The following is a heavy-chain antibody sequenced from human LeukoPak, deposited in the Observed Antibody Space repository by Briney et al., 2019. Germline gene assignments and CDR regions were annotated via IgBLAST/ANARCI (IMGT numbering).Heavy chain of an antibody. Sequence: GESLKISFKGSGYSFTSYWIGWVRRMPGKGLGWMGIIYPGDSDTRYSASFQGQVTISADKSISTAYLQWTSLKASDTAMYYCATRNDYGELYFDYWGQGTLVTVSS. CDR1: GYSFTSYW. D-gene: IGHD4-17*01. CDR2: IYPGDSDT. CDR3: ATRNDYGELYFDY. J-gene: IGHJ4*02. V-gene: IGHV5-51*01.